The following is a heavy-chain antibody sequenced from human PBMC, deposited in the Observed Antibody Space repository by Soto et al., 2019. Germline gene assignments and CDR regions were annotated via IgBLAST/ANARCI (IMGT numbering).Heavy chain of an antibody. J-gene: IGHJ4*02. V-gene: IGHV3-23*01. D-gene: IGHD2-2*01. CDR3: AKDVSKYQLGPPGY. CDR2: ISGSGGST. Sequence: EVQLLESGGGLVQPGGSLRLSCAASGFTFGSYAMSWVRQAPGKGLEWVSAISGSGGSTYYADSVKGRFTISRDNSKNTLYLQMNSLRAEDTAVYYCAKDVSKYQLGPPGYWGQGTLVTVSS. CDR1: GFTFGSYA.